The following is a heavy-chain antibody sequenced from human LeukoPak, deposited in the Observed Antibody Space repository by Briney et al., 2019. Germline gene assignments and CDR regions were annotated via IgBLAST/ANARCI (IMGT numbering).Heavy chain of an antibody. V-gene: IGHV1-18*04. Sequence: ASVKVSCKASGYTFTGYYMHWVRQAPGQGLEWMGWISAYNGNTNYAQKLQGRVTMTTDTSTSTAYMELRSLRSDDTAVYYCARDREGSSSSWYWFDPWGQGTLVTVSS. CDR3: ARDREGSSSSWYWFDP. CDR1: GYTFTGYY. D-gene: IGHD6-13*01. J-gene: IGHJ5*02. CDR2: ISAYNGNT.